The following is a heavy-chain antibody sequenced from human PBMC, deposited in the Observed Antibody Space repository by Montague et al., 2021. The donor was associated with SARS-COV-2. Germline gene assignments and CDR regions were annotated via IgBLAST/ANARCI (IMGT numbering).Heavy chain of an antibody. Sequence: SETLSLTCAVYDGSFSEYSWTWIRQPPGKGLEWVGEIYHRGSTNYNPSLKSRVTISVDTSKNQFSLKMTSVTAADTAVYYCARGRQHINMVVVVVTGGEYYFDFWGQGTLVAVSS. J-gene: IGHJ4*02. D-gene: IGHD3-22*01. CDR1: DGSFSEYS. V-gene: IGHV4-34*01. CDR3: ARGRQHINMVVVVVTGGEYYFDF. CDR2: IYHRGST.